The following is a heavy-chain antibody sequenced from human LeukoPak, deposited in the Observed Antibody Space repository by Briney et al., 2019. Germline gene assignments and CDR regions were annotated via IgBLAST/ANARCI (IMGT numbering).Heavy chain of an antibody. J-gene: IGHJ3*02. CDR2: ISSHGGST. V-gene: IGHV3-64*01. Sequence: HPGGSLRLSCAASGFTFSSYAMHWVRQAPGMGLEYVSAISSHGGSTYYANSVKGRFTISRDNSRNTLYLQMGSLRAEDMAVYYCARERIGDDAFDIWGQGTMVTVSS. D-gene: IGHD2-15*01. CDR3: ARERIGDDAFDI. CDR1: GFTFSSYA.